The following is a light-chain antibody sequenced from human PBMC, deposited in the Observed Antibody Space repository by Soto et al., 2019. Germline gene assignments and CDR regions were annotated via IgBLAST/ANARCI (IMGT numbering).Light chain of an antibody. CDR2: DAS. V-gene: IGKV1-5*01. CDR1: QSISGW. Sequence: DIQMTQSPSTLSASVGDRVTITCRASQSISGWLAWYQQKPGKAPKLLIYDASSLESGVPSRFSGSGSGTEFTLTISSLQTDDFATYYCQHSTSYSGFGHGTRVDIX. CDR3: QHSTSYSG. J-gene: IGKJ1*01.